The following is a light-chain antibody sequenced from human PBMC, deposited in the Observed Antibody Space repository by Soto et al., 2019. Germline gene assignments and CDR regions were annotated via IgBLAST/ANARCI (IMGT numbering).Light chain of an antibody. CDR1: QSVSIW. Sequence: DIQMTQSPSTLSASVGDRVTITCRASQSVSIWLAWYQQKPGKAPKLLIYKASSLKSGVPSRFSGSGSGTEFTLTIRSLQPDDFATYYCQQYNSYWTFGQGTKVEMK. V-gene: IGKV1-5*03. CDR3: QQYNSYWT. CDR2: KAS. J-gene: IGKJ1*01.